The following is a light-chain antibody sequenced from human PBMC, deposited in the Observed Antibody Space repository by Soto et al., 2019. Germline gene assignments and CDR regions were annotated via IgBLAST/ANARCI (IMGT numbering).Light chain of an antibody. CDR1: SSDIGDYNY. CDR3: RSYTTSITYV. V-gene: IGLV2-14*01. Sequence: QSVLTQPASVSGSPGQSITISCTGTSSDIGDYNYVSWYQQRPEKAPELMIYGVNNRPPGVSNRFSGSKSGNTASLTISGLQAEDEADYYCRSYTTSITYVFGNGTKVNVL. J-gene: IGLJ1*01. CDR2: GVN.